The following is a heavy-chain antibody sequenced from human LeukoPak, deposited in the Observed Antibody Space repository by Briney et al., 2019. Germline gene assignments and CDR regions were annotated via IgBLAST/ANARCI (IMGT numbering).Heavy chain of an antibody. J-gene: IGHJ5*02. D-gene: IGHD2-2*01. CDR1: GGTFSSYA. Sequence: VASVKVSCKASGGTFSSYAISWVRQAPGQGLEWMGGIIPIFGTANYAQKFQGRVTITTDESTSTAYMELSSLRSEDTAVYYCAREVVFNIVVVPAATGWFDPWGQGTLVTVSS. CDR2: IIPIFGTA. CDR3: AREVVFNIVVVPAATGWFDP. V-gene: IGHV1-69*05.